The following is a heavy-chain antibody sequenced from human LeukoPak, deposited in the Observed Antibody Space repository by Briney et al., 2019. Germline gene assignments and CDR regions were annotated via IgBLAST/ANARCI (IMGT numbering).Heavy chain of an antibody. CDR2: IFSSGSA. CDR3: ARRGAANWFDP. J-gene: IGHJ5*02. V-gene: IGHV4-59*08. D-gene: IGHD2-15*01. CDR1: DGSISNYY. Sequence: NTSETLSLTCTVSDGSISNYYWSWIRQPPGKGLEWIGYIFSSGSAIYNPSLKSRLTISVDTSKNQFSLKLSSVTAADTAVYYCARRGAANWFDPWGQGTLVTVSS.